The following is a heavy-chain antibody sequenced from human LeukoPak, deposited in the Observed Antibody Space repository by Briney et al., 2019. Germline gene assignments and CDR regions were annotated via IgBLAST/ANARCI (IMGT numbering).Heavy chain of an antibody. D-gene: IGHD6-19*01. CDR1: VFTFSSYW. V-gene: IGHV3-7*01. Sequence: GGSLRLSCAASVFTFSSYWMSWVRQAPGKGLEGVANIKQDGSEKYYVDSVKGRFTISRDNAKNSLFLQMNSLRAEDTAVYYCARVSKASSAWDYWGQGTLVTVSP. CDR2: IKQDGSEK. J-gene: IGHJ4*02. CDR3: ARVSKASSAWDY.